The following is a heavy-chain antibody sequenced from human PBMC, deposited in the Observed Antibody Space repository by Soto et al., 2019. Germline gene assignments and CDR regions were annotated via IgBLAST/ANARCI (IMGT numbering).Heavy chain of an antibody. J-gene: IGHJ2*01. Sequence: QVQLVQSGAEVKKPGSSVKVSCKASGGTFSSYTISWVRQAPGQGLEWMGRIIPILGIANYAQKFQGRVTITADKSTSTAYMVLSSLRSEDTAVYYCARDPVDYDSSGYYWYFDLWGRGTLVTVSS. CDR3: ARDPVDYDSSGYYWYFDL. CDR2: IIPILGIA. D-gene: IGHD3-22*01. CDR1: GGTFSSYT. V-gene: IGHV1-69*08.